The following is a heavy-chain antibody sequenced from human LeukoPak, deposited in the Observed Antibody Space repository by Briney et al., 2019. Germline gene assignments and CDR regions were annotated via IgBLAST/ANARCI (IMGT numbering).Heavy chain of an antibody. V-gene: IGHV5-51*01. J-gene: IGHJ4*02. CDR3: ARRGYSGYSPLDS. CDR2: IHPSDSET. Sequence: GESLKISCRSSGHDFTTYWIAWVRQLPGKGLEWVGIIHPSDSETQYSPSFQGQVTISADNSISTSYLQWSSLKASDTAMYYCARRGYSGYSPLDSWGQGTLVTVSS. CDR1: GHDFTTYW. D-gene: IGHD5-12*01.